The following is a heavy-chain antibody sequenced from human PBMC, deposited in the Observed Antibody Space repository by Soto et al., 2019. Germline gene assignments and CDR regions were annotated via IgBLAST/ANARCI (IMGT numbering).Heavy chain of an antibody. J-gene: IGHJ6*02. CDR1: GGSISSSNYY. Sequence: SETLSLTCTVSGGSISSSNYYWGWIRQPPGKGLEWIGSIYYSGSTYYNPSLKSRITINPDTSKNQFSLQLNSVTPEDTAVYYCARDGIKVFGVVDVWGQGTTVTVSS. V-gene: IGHV4-39*02. CDR3: ARDGIKVFGVVDV. D-gene: IGHD3-3*01. CDR2: IYYSGST.